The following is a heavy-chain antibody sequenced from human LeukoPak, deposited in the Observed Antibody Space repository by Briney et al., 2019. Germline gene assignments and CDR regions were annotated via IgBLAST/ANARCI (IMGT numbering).Heavy chain of an antibody. Sequence: GGSLRLSCAASGFTFSSYSMNWVRQAPGKGLEWVSSISSSSSYIYYADSVKGRFTISRDNAKNSLYLQMNSLRAEDTAVYYCARYSYGRPNFDYWGQGTLVTVSS. D-gene: IGHD5-18*01. J-gene: IGHJ4*02. CDR3: ARYSYGRPNFDY. CDR2: ISSSSSYI. CDR1: GFTFSSYS. V-gene: IGHV3-21*01.